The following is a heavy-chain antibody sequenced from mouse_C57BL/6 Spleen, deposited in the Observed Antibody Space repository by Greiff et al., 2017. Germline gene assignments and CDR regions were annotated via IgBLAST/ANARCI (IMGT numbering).Heavy chain of an antibody. CDR2: IDPETGGT. V-gene: IGHV1-15*01. D-gene: IGHD2-4*01. Sequence: QVQLQQSGAELVRPGASVTLSCKASGYTFTDYEMHWVKQTPVHGLEWIGAIDPETGGTAYNQKFKGKAILTADKSSSTAYMELRSLTSEDSAVYYCTRYDYDPYYARDYWGQGTSVTVSA. J-gene: IGHJ4*01. CDR1: GYTFTDYE. CDR3: TRYDYDPYYARDY.